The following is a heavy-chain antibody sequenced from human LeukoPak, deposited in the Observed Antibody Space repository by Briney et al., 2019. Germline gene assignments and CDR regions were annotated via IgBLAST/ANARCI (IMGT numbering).Heavy chain of an antibody. CDR2: IIPILGTT. CDR1: GGTFSSYA. J-gene: IGHJ6*03. CDR3: ASGRIAARTVFNYYYMDV. Sequence: GASVKVSCEASGGTFSSYAFSWVRQAPGQGLQWMGGIIPILGTTNYAQQFQGRVTMTTDESTSTAFMELSSLRSEDTAVYYCASGRIAARTVFNYYYMDVWGKGTTVTVSS. D-gene: IGHD6-6*01. V-gene: IGHV1-69*05.